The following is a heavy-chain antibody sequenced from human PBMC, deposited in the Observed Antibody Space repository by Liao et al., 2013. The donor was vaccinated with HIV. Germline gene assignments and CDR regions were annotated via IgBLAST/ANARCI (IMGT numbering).Heavy chain of an antibody. CDR1: GGSISNYY. J-gene: IGHJ5*02. D-gene: IGHD3-3*01. CDR3: ARGMGWSGLSWFDP. Sequence: QVLHQESGPRLVKPSETLSLTCTVSGGSISNYYWTWIRQTPGKGLEWIVYVHNGETISYSPSLKSRVTLSVDTSKNQFTLNLSSVNTADTAMYFCARGMGWSGLSWFDPWGQGTRVIVSS. CDR2: VHNGETI. V-gene: IGHV4-59*01.